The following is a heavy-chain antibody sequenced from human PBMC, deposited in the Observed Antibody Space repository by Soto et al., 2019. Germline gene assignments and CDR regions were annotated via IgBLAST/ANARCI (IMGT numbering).Heavy chain of an antibody. CDR1: GFTFSSYW. CDR3: ARSITMVRGVMPGV. Sequence: PGGSLRLSCAASGFTFSSYWMHWVRQAPGKGLVWVSRINSDGSSTSYADSVKGRFTISRDNAKNTLYLQMNSLRAEDTAVYYCARSITMVRGVMPGVWGQGTTVTVSS. CDR2: INSDGSST. D-gene: IGHD3-10*01. J-gene: IGHJ6*02. V-gene: IGHV3-74*01.